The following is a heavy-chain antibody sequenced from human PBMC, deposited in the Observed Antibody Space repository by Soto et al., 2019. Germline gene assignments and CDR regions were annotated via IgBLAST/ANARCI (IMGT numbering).Heavy chain of an antibody. CDR3: AREATEGGSGSYYSFYYYGMDV. D-gene: IGHD3-10*01. J-gene: IGHJ6*02. V-gene: IGHV1-18*01. Sequence: AAVKVSCKASGYTFTSYGISWVRQAPGQGLEWMGWISAYNGNTNYAQKLQGRVTMTTDTSTSTAYMELRSLRSDDTAVYYCAREATEGGSGSYYSFYYYGMDVWGQGTTVTVSS. CDR2: ISAYNGNT. CDR1: GYTFTSYG.